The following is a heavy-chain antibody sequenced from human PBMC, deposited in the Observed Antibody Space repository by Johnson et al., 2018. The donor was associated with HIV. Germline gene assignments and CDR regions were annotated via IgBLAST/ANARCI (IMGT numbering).Heavy chain of an antibody. CDR2: SRFDGDDT. CDR1: GFTFSSYG. J-gene: IGHJ3*02. D-gene: IGHD5-24*01. Sequence: VQLVESGGGLVQTGGSLRLSCAASGFTFSSYGMHWVRQAPGKGLAYVSGSRFDGDDTMYEDSVKGRFTISRDNARKTLYLQMNSRRAADTAVYYCVREDGAFDIWGQGTMVTVSS. CDR3: VREDGAFDI. V-gene: IGHV3-74*03.